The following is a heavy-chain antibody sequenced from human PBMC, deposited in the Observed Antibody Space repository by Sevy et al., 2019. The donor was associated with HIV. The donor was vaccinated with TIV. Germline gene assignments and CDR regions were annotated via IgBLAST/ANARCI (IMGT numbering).Heavy chain of an antibody. V-gene: IGHV3-74*01. CDR2: INSDGTNT. J-gene: IGHJ4*02. D-gene: IGHD6-19*01. CDR3: ARVAAGMGQQIDY. CDR1: GFTFSSYW. Sequence: LSLTCAASGFTFSSYWMHWVRQAPGKGLVWVSRINSDGTNTNYADSVKGRFTISRDNAKNTLYLQMNSLRAEDTAVYYCARVAAGMGQQIDYWGQGTLVTVSS.